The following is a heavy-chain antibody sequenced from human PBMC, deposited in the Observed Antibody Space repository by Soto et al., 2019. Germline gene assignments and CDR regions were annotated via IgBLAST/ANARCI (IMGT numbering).Heavy chain of an antibody. D-gene: IGHD6-13*01. CDR2: IYSGGST. CDR1: VLPVSSNY. J-gene: IGHJ6*03. Sequence: GGSLRLSCAASVLPVSSNYMSWVRQAPGKGLEWVSVIYSGGSTYYADSVKGRFTISRDNSKNTLYLQMNSLRAEDTAVYYCAREGAYSSSWPYYYYYMDVWGKGTTVTVSS. CDR3: AREGAYSSSWPYYYYYMDV. V-gene: IGHV3-66*01.